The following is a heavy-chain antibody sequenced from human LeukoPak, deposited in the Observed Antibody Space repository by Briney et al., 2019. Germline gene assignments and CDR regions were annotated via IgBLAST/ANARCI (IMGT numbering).Heavy chain of an antibody. J-gene: IGHJ4*02. CDR3: AVARYSRGWYVN. Sequence: SETLSLTCAVYGGSFSGYYWSWIRQPPGKGREWIGDINHSGSTNYNPSLKSRVTISVDTSKNQSSLKLSSVSAADTAVYYGAVARYSRGWYVNWGQGTLVTVSS. CDR2: INHSGST. CDR1: GGSFSGYY. V-gene: IGHV4-34*01. D-gene: IGHD6-19*01.